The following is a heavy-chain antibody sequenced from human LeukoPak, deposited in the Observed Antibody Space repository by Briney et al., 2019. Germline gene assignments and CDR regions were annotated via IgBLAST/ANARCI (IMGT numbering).Heavy chain of an antibody. CDR2: IIPIFGTA. Sequence: GGSLRLSCAASGFTFSSYGMHWGRQAPGQGLEWMGGIIPIFGTANYAQTFQGRVTITADESTSTAYMELSSLRSEAASVYYCARSDYYCGGDCYTYYYYGMDVWGQGTTVTVSS. D-gene: IGHD2-21*02. CDR3: ARSDYYCGGDCYTYYYYGMDV. J-gene: IGHJ6*02. CDR1: GFTFSSYG. V-gene: IGHV1-69*01.